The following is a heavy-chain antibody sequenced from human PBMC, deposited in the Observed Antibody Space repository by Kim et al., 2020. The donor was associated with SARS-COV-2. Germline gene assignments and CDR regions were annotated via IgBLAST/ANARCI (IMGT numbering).Heavy chain of an antibody. J-gene: IGHJ4*02. Sequence: DSVKGRFTISRDNAKNSLYLQMNSLRAEDTAVYYCAREEIVVVVAATIDYWGQGTLVTVSS. V-gene: IGHV3-21*01. CDR3: AREEIVVVVAATIDY. D-gene: IGHD2-15*01.